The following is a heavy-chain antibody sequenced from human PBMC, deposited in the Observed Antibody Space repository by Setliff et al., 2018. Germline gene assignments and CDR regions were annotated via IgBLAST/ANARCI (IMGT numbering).Heavy chain of an antibody. CDR2: IDYRGST. CDR1: GVSHTSSHFY. Sequence: SETLSLTCAVYGVSHTSSHFYWSWIRQRPGKGLEWIGKIDYRGSTRYNPSLETRVSMSVDTSKNQFSLRLTSVTDADTAVYYCAMDQGVVWGKGTTVTVSS. J-gene: IGHJ6*04. V-gene: IGHV4-31*11. D-gene: IGHD2-2*03. CDR3: AMDQGVV.